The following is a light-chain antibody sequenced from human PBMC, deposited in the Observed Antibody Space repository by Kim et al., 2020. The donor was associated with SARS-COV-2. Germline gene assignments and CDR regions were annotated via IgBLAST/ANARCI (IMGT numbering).Light chain of an antibody. CDR2: YDS. CDR3: QAWDSSTVV. J-gene: IGLJ2*01. Sequence: GSTAQPASSTCSGDRLGDKYASWYQRKPGRSPVLVIYYDSKRPSGIPERFSGSSSGNTATLTISGTQAMDEADYYCQAWDSSTVVFGGGTQLTVL. V-gene: IGLV3-1*01. CDR1: RLGDKY.